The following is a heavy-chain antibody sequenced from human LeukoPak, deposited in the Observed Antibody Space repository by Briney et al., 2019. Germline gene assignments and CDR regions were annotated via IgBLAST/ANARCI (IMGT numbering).Heavy chain of an antibody. J-gene: IGHJ6*02. CDR3: ARDDAGAVANYYYYGMDV. Sequence: GGSLRLSCAASGFTFSSYAMSWVRQAPGKGLEWVSAISGSGGSTYYADSVKGRFTISRDNSKNTLYLQMNSLRAEDTAVYYCARDDAGAVANYYYYGMDVWGQGTTVTVSS. D-gene: IGHD6-19*01. CDR2: ISGSGGST. V-gene: IGHV3-23*01. CDR1: GFTFSSYA.